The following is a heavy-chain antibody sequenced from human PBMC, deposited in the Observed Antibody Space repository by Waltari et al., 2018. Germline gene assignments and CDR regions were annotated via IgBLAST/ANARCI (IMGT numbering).Heavy chain of an antibody. Sequence: VKLQESGPGLVKASESLSLTCTVSGASLSGFYWTWIRQPAGQGLEWIGRVYASGASNINPTLKDRVTLSVDTSRSQISLTMTSVTAADTAVYFCSTDTTLLGFDFWGRGAQVTVSS. CDR2: VYASGAS. J-gene: IGHJ4*02. D-gene: IGHD3-16*01. CDR3: STDTTLLGFDF. CDR1: GASLSGFY. V-gene: IGHV4-4*07.